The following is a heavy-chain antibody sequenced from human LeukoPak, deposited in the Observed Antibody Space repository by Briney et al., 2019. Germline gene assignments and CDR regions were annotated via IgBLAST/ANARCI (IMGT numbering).Heavy chain of an antibody. CDR1: GGSISSYY. D-gene: IGHD6-13*01. Sequence: SETLSLTFTVSGGSISSYYWSWIRQPPGKGLEWIGYIYTSGSTNYNPSLKSRVTISVDTSKNQFSLKLSSVTAADTAVYYCARGRSSSWFDYWGQGTLVTVSS. V-gene: IGHV4-59*01. J-gene: IGHJ4*02. CDR3: ARGRSSSWFDY. CDR2: IYTSGST.